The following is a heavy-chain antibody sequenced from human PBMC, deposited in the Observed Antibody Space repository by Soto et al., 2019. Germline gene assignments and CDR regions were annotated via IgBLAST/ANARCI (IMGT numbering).Heavy chain of an antibody. Sequence: GGSLRLSCAASGFTFSDHYMDWVRQAPGKGLEWVGRTRNKANSYTTEYAATVKGRFTISRDDSKNSLYLQMNSLKTEDTAVYYCARDLKYYDSSGYYFDAFDIWGQGTMVTVSS. J-gene: IGHJ3*02. CDR3: ARDLKYYDSSGYYFDAFDI. V-gene: IGHV3-72*01. CDR1: GFTFSDHY. D-gene: IGHD3-22*01. CDR2: TRNKANSYTT.